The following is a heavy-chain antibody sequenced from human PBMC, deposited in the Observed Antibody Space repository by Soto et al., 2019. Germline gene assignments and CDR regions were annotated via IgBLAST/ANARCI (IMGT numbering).Heavy chain of an antibody. CDR1: GFTFYTYG. CDR2: IWYDGSLK. Sequence: QVQLVESGGGVVQPGRSLRLSCAASGFTFYTYGMNWVRQAPGKGLEWVAIIWYDGSLKYYADSVKGRFTISRDNPKNTLYLQMNSLRAEDTAVYYCARIGCTGDNYKHYAYYAMDFWGQGTTVTVSS. V-gene: IGHV3-33*01. D-gene: IGHD2-8*02. CDR3: ARIGCTGDNYKHYAYYAMDF. J-gene: IGHJ6*02.